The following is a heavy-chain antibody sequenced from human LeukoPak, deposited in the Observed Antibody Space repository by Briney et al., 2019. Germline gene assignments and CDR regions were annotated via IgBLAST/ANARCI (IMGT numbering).Heavy chain of an antibody. D-gene: IGHD5-18*01. J-gene: IGHJ6*03. Sequence: GESLKITCKGSGYSFTSYWIGWVRQMPGKGLEWMGIIYPGDSDTRYSPSFQGQVTISADKSISTAYLQWSSLKASDTAMYYCARSGYSYGYSYYYYMDVWGKGTTVTVSS. CDR2: IYPGDSDT. V-gene: IGHV5-51*01. CDR3: ARSGYSYGYSYYYYMDV. CDR1: GYSFTSYW.